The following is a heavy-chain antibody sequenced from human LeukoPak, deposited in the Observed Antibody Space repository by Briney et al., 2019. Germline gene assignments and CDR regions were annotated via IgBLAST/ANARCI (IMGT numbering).Heavy chain of an antibody. CDR1: GFTFSNYA. Sequence: PGGSLRLSCTASGFTFSNYAMSWVRQAPGKGLEWVSTISGSGGSTYYADSVKGRFTVSRDNSKNTLYVQMNSPRAEDTAVYYCAKALQVDYYYYYMDVWGKGATVTVSS. D-gene: IGHD1-1*01. CDR3: AKALQVDYYYYYMDV. J-gene: IGHJ6*03. V-gene: IGHV3-23*01. CDR2: ISGSGGST.